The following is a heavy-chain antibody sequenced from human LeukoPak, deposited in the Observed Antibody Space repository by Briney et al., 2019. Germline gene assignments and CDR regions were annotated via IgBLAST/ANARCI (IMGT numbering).Heavy chain of an antibody. CDR3: ARDGVLRYFDQYYYYMDV. V-gene: IGHV3-11*01. J-gene: IGHJ6*03. CDR1: GFTFSDYY. D-gene: IGHD3-9*01. CDR2: ISSSGSTT. Sequence: GGSLRLSCAASGFTFSDYYMSWIRQAPGEGLEWVSYISSSGSTTYYADSVKGRFTISRDNAKNSLYLEMNSLRAEDTAVYYCARDGVLRYFDQYYYYMDVWGKGTTVTISS.